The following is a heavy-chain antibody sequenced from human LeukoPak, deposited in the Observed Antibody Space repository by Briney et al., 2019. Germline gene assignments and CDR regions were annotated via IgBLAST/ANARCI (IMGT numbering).Heavy chain of an antibody. CDR1: GFTFSSYG. CDR2: IWYDGSNK. V-gene: IGHV3-33*06. D-gene: IGHD5-18*01. Sequence: GGSLRLSCAASGFTFSSYGMHWVRQAPGKGLEWVAVIWYDGSNKYYADSVKGRFTISRDNSKNTLYLQMNSLRAEDTAVYYCAKGNSYGRGYMDVWGKGTTVAVSS. J-gene: IGHJ6*03. CDR3: AKGNSYGRGYMDV.